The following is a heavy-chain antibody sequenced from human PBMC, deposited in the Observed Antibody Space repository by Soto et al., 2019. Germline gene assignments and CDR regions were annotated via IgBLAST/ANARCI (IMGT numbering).Heavy chain of an antibody. J-gene: IGHJ4*02. CDR1: GYTFTSYA. V-gene: IGHV1-3*05. D-gene: IGHD6-19*01. CDR2: INAGNGNT. CDR3: ARVSGWYFLDY. Sequence: QVQLVQSGAEEKKPGASVKVSCKASGYTFTSYAMHWVRQAPGQRLEWMGWINAGNGNTKYSQKFQGRVTITRDTSASTVYMELSSLRSEDSAVYYCARVSGWYFLDYWGQGTLVTVSS.